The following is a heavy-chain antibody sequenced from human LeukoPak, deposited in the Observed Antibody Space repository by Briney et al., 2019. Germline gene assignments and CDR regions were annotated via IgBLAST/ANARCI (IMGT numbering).Heavy chain of an antibody. CDR3: ARRVFYDAFDI. CDR2: INHSGST. D-gene: IGHD2-8*01. CDR1: GGSFSGYY. J-gene: IGHJ3*02. Sequence: SETLSLTCAVYGGSFSGYYWSWLRQPPGKGLEWIGEINHSGSTNYNPSLKSRVTISVDTSKNQFSLKLSSVTAADTAVYYCARRVFYDAFDIWGQGTMVTVSS. V-gene: IGHV4-34*01.